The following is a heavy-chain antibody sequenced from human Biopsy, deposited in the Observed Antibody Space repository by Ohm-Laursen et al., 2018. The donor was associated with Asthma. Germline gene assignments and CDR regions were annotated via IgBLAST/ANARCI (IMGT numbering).Heavy chain of an antibody. CDR2: ITTDDVHK. CDR3: ARGEDPRPVANHLDI. D-gene: IGHD6-6*01. J-gene: IGHJ4*02. CDR1: GFAFNRFD. Sequence: SLRVSCAASGFAFNRFDMHWVRQAPGEGLEWLALITTDDVHKYNGESVRGRFSISRDNSKRTVYLHMAGLTVADTAVYFCARGEDPRPVANHLDIWGQGARVIVSS. V-gene: IGHV3-33*08.